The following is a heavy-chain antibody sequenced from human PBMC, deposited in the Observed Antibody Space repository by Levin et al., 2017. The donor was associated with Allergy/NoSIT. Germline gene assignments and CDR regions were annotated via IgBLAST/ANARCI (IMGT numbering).Heavy chain of an antibody. Sequence: GGSLRLSCAASGFTFRTFWMSWVRQAPGKGPEWVANIKQDGSDKYYVDSVEGRFTVSRDNAKNSLYLQMNSLRVEDTAVYYCARDHDGEDEYFDFWGQGTVVTVSS. CDR3: ARDHDGEDEYFDF. D-gene: IGHD3-10*01. V-gene: IGHV3-7*01. CDR1: GFTFRTFW. CDR2: IKQDGSDK. J-gene: IGHJ4*02.